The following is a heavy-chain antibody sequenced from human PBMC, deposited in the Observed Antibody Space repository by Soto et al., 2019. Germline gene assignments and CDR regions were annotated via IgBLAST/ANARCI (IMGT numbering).Heavy chain of an antibody. Sequence: QVQLQESGPGLVKPSQTLSLTCTVSGGSISSGGYYWSWIRQHPGKGLEWIGYIYYSGSTYYNPSLKSRVTISVDTSKNQFSLKLRSVTAADTAVYYCARWLSSSRTGWVDYWGQGALVTVSS. D-gene: IGHD2-2*01. CDR3: ARWLSSSRTGWVDY. J-gene: IGHJ4*02. CDR2: IYYSGST. CDR1: GGSISSGGYY. V-gene: IGHV4-31*03.